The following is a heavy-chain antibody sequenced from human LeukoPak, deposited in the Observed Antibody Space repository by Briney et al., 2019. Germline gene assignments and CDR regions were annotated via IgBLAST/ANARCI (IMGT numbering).Heavy chain of an antibody. CDR1: GYTFTGYY. J-gene: IGHJ4*02. CDR3: ARVGSLWELRLSLGY. D-gene: IGHD1-26*01. V-gene: IGHV1-2*02. Sequence: ASVKVSCKASGYTFTGYYMHWVRQAPGQGLEWMGWINPNSGGTNYAQKFQGRVTMTRDTSISTAYMELSRLRSDDTAVYYCARVGSLWELRLSLGYWGQRTLVTVSS. CDR2: INPNSGGT.